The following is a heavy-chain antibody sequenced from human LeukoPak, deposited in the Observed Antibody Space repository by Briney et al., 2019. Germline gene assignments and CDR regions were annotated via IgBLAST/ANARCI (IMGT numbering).Heavy chain of an antibody. Sequence: GGSLRLSCAASGFTFSNYWMTWVRQAPGKGLEWVANIKHDGSEDYYLDSVKGRFTISRDNAKSSMWLQMNSLRDEDTAVYYCARDPGGYSYGPIEDYWGQGTLVTVSS. D-gene: IGHD5-18*01. V-gene: IGHV3-7*01. J-gene: IGHJ4*02. CDR2: IKHDGSED. CDR3: ARDPGGYSYGPIEDY. CDR1: GFTFSNYW.